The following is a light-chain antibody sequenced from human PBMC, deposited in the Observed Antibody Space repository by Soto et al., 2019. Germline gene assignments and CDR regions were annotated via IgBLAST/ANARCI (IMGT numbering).Light chain of an antibody. CDR2: GAS. CDR1: QSVSSGY. Sequence: ETGLTQSPGTLSLSPGERATLSCRASQSVSSGYLAWYQQKPGQAPRLLIYGASTRATGIPDRFSGSGSGTDFTLTISRLEPEDFAVYYCQQYGSSLVTFGQGTKVDIK. CDR3: QQYGSSLVT. V-gene: IGKV3-20*01. J-gene: IGKJ1*01.